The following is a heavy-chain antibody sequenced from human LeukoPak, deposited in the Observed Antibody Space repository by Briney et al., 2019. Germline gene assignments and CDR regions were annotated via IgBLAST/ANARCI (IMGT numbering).Heavy chain of an antibody. CDR1: GGSISSYY. D-gene: IGHD2-21*02. CDR3: ARDGGYSSDAFDI. CDR2: IYTSGST. Sequence: SETLSLTCTVSGGSISSYYWSWVRQPAGKGLEWIGRIYTSGSTNYNPSLKSRVTISVDKSKNQFSLKLSSVTAADTAVYYCARDGGYSSDAFDIWGQGTMVTVSS. V-gene: IGHV4-4*07. J-gene: IGHJ3*02.